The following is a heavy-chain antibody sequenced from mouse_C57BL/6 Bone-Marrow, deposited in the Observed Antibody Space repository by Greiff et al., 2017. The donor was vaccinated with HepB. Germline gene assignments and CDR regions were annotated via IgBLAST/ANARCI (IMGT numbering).Heavy chain of an antibody. V-gene: IGHV5-12*01. CDR3: ARRRWDYYGSSSCYYAMDY. J-gene: IGHJ4*01. Sequence: DVKLVESGGGLVQPGGSLKLSCAASGFTFSDYYMYWVRQTPEKRLEWVAYISNGGGSTYYPDTVKGRFTISRDNAKNTLYLQMSRLKSEDTAMYYCARRRWDYYGSSSCYYAMDYWGQGTSVTVSS. CDR2: ISNGGGST. D-gene: IGHD1-1*01. CDR1: GFTFSDYY.